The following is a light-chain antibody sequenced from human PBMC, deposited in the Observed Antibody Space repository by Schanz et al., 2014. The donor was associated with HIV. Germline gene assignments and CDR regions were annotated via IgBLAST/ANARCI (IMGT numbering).Light chain of an antibody. CDR3: QEHGSS. CDR2: GAS. CDR1: QSIRND. J-gene: IGKJ3*01. V-gene: IGKV3-20*01. Sequence: EIVMTQSPATLSVSPGERATLSCRASQSIRNDLAWYQQKPGQAPRLLIYGASSRAAGIPDRFSGSGSGTDFTLTISRLEPEDFAVYYCQEHGSSFGPGTKVEIK.